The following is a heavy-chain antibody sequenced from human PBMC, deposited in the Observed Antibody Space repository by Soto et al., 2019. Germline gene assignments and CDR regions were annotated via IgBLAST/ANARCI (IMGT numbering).Heavy chain of an antibody. CDR2: ISGSGGST. CDR1: GFTFSSYA. J-gene: IGHJ4*02. V-gene: IGHV3-23*01. D-gene: IGHD5-12*01. CDR3: AKDRYSGYDYVLTPGPFDY. Sequence: GGSLRLSCAASGFTFSSYAMSWVRQAPGKGLEWVSAISGSGGSTYYADSVKGRFTISRDNSKNTLYLQMNSLRAEDTAVYYCAKDRYSGYDYVLTPGPFDYWGQGTLVTVSS.